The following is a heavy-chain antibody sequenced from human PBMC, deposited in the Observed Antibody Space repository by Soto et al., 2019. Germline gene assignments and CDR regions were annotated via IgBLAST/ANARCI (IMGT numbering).Heavy chain of an antibody. D-gene: IGHD3-16*01. V-gene: IGHV1-8*02. CDR3: ARMASFGTLNWFDP. J-gene: IGHJ5*02. CDR1: GYTFINFG. Sequence: ASVKVSCKASGYTFINFGISWVRQAAGQGPEWLGWMNPGSGKTGYASKFQGRVAMTRDASTGTSHLELSSLTSDDTAVYYCARMASFGTLNWFDPWGQGTQVTVSS. CDR2: MNPGSGKT.